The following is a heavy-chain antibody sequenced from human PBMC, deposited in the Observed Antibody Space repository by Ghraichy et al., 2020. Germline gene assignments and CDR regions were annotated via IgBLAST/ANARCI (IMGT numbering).Heavy chain of an antibody. CDR1: GGSFSGYY. D-gene: IGHD4-17*01. V-gene: IGHV4-34*01. CDR3: ARVFHRDLYGDYVGYYYYGMDV. Sequence: SQTLSLTCAVYGGSFSGYYWSWIRQPPGKGLEWIGEINHSGSTNYNPSLKSRVTISVDTSKNQFSLKLSSVTAADTAVYYCARVFHRDLYGDYVGYYYYGMDVWGQGTTVTVSS. CDR2: INHSGST. J-gene: IGHJ6*02.